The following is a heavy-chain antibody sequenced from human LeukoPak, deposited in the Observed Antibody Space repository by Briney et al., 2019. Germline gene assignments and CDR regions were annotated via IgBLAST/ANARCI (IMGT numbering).Heavy chain of an antibody. V-gene: IGHV4-4*07. CDR3: ARADIVVVPAATVHYYYYYMDV. D-gene: IGHD2-2*01. CDR1: GGSISSYY. CDR2: IYTSGST. Sequence: SETLSLTCTVSGGSISSYYWSWIRQPAGKGLEWIGRIYTSGSTNYNPSLKSRVTMSVDTSKNQFSLKLSSVTAADTAVYYCARADIVVVPAATVHYYYYYMDVWGKGTTVTVSS. J-gene: IGHJ6*03.